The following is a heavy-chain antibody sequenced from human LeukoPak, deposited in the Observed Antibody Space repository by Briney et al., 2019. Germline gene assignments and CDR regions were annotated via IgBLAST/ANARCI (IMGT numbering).Heavy chain of an antibody. V-gene: IGHV1-8*01. Sequence: ASVKVSCKASGYTFTSYDINWVRQATGQGLEWMGWMDPNSGSTGYAQKFQGRVTMTRSTSISTAYMELSSLRAEDTAVYYCARDNRVAVFAFDIWGQGTMVTVSS. D-gene: IGHD6-19*01. CDR1: GYTFTSYD. J-gene: IGHJ3*02. CDR2: MDPNSGST. CDR3: ARDNRVAVFAFDI.